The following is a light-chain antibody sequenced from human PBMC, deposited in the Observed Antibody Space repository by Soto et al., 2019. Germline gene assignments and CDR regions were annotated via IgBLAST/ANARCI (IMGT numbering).Light chain of an antibody. V-gene: IGKV3-15*01. J-gene: IGKJ1*01. CDR3: QQYDNWPRT. Sequence: EILMTKSPATLSVSPGERATLSCRASQSVSNNLAWYQQKPGQAPRLLIYAASARAAGLPARFSGSGSGTEFTLTISSLQSEDFAIYYCQQYDNWPRTLGQGTKVDIK. CDR1: QSVSNN. CDR2: AAS.